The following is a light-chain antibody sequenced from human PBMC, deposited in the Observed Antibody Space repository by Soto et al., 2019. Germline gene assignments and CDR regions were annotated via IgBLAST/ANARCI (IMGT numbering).Light chain of an antibody. CDR2: GAS. Sequence: EIVLTQSPGTLSLSPGERATLSCRASQSVSSNYLAWYQRKPGQAPRLLIYGASSRATGIPNRFSGSGSGTDFTLTITRLEPEDFAVYYCQQYNNWLWTFGQGTKVEIK. V-gene: IGKV3-20*01. CDR1: QSVSSNY. CDR3: QQYNNWLWT. J-gene: IGKJ1*01.